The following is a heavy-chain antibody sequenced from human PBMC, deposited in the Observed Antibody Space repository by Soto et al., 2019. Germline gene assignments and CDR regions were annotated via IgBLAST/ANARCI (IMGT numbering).Heavy chain of an antibody. CDR1: GGSISSYY. D-gene: IGHD2-2*02. CDR3: ARGYCSSTICYIWDNWFDP. CDR2: IYYSGRT. Sequence: QVQLQESGPGLVKPSETLSLTCTVSGGSISSYYWSWIRQPPGKGLEWIGYIYYSGRTNYNPSLKSRATXSXDAXKNQFSLKLSSVTAADTAVYYCARGYCSSTICYIWDNWFDPWGQGTLVTVSS. J-gene: IGHJ5*02. V-gene: IGHV4-59*01.